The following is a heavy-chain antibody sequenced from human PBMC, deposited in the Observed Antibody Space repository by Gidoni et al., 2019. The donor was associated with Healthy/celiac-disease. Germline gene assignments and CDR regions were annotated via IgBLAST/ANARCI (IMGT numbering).Heavy chain of an antibody. CDR1: GGTFSSYA. Sequence: QVQLVQSGAEVKKPGSSVKVSCKASGGTFSSYAISWVRQAPGQGLEWLGGIMPIFGTSNYAQKFQGRVTITADESTSTADMELSSLRSEDTAVYYCARVPGAYYYYYYYMDVWGKGTTVTVSS. CDR3: ARVPGAYYYYYYYMDV. V-gene: IGHV1-69*01. CDR2: IMPIFGTS. J-gene: IGHJ6*03. D-gene: IGHD7-27*01.